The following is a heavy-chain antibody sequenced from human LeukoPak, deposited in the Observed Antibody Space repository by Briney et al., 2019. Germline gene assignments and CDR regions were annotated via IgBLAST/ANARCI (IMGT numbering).Heavy chain of an antibody. Sequence: ASVKVSCKASGYTFTYYYMHWVRQAPGQGLEWMGWINPNNGGTNYAQNFQGRVTMTRDTSISIVYMELSRLRSDDTAVYYCARGGSGITVTGHNNLKQSNWFDPWGQGTLVTVSS. CDR2: INPNNGGT. D-gene: IGHD6-19*01. CDR3: ARGGSGITVTGHNNLKQSNWFDP. CDR1: GYTFTYYY. J-gene: IGHJ5*02. V-gene: IGHV1-2*02.